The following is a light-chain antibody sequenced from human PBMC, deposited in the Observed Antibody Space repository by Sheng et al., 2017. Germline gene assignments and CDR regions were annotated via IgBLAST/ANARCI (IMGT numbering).Light chain of an antibody. V-gene: IGLV2-8*01. CDR2: KVS. CDR3: ISYAGSNNLV. J-gene: IGLJ3*02. Sequence: QSALTQPPSASGSPGQSVTISCTGTSSDVGGYNYVSWYQQHPGKAPKLMIYKVSERPSGVPDRFSGSRSGDTASLTVSGLQPEDEADYYCISYAGSNNLVFGGGTKLTVL. CDR1: SSDVGGYNY.